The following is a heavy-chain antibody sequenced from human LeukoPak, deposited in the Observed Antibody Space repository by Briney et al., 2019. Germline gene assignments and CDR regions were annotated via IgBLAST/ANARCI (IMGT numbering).Heavy chain of an antibody. CDR3: ARTYCRGGNCYYDY. CDR1: GLTFSTYS. J-gene: IGHJ4*02. Sequence: GGSLRLSCAASGLTFSTYSMNWVRQAPGKGLEWVSYIRGSSSAIYYADSVKGRFSISRDNANNSLNLQMSSLRDEDTAVYYCARTYCRGGNCYYDYWGQGTLVTVSS. V-gene: IGHV3-48*02. CDR2: IRGSSSAI. D-gene: IGHD2-15*01.